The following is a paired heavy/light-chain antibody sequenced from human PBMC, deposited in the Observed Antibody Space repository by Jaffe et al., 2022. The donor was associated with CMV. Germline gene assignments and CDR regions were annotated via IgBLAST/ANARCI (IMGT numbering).Light chain of an antibody. J-gene: IGLJ3*02. CDR2: RNN. CDR1: SSNIGSND. CDR3: VAWDDSLSGWV. Sequence: QSVLTQAPSASGTPGQRVTISCSGSSSNIGSNDVYWYQQLTGTAPKLLIYRNNQRPSGVPDRFSGSKSGTSASLAISGLRSEDEADYYCVAWDDSLSGWVFGGGTKLTVV. V-gene: IGLV1-47*01.
Heavy chain of an antibody. D-gene: IGHD1-1*01. J-gene: IGHJ6*02. Sequence: QVQLVQSGAEVKKPGASVKVSCKASGYTFTNYDISWVRQAPGQGLEWMGWISVDNGDTNYAQKYRGRVTMTTDTSTSTAYMELRSLTFDDTAVYYCAREPEPPEDYYYGMDVWGQGTTVTVSS. CDR2: ISVDNGDT. CDR3: AREPEPPEDYYYGMDV. V-gene: IGHV1-18*01. CDR1: GYTFTNYD.